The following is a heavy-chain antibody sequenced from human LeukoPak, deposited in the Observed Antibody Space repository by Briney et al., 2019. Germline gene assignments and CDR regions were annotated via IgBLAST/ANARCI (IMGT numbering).Heavy chain of an antibody. Sequence: SETLSLTCTVSGGSISSSSYYWGWIRQPPGKGLEWIGSSYYSGSTYYNPSLKSRVTISVDTSKNQFSLKLSSVTAADTAVYYCARGRTLRSSSWMSGFDPWGQGTLVTVSS. CDR1: GGSISSSSYY. D-gene: IGHD6-13*01. J-gene: IGHJ5*02. CDR2: SYYSGST. V-gene: IGHV4-39*07. CDR3: ARGRTLRSSSWMSGFDP.